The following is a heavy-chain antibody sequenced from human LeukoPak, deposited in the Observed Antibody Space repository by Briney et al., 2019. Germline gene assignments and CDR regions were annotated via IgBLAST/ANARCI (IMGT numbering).Heavy chain of an antibody. CDR1: GFTFSSYE. CDR2: ISSSGSTI. V-gene: IGHV3-48*03. Sequence: TGGSLRLSCAASGFTFSSYEMNWVRQAPGKGLEWVSYISSSGSTIYYADSVKGRFTISRDNAKNSLYLQMTSLRAEDTAVYYCARDAGVSDEPFYFHSWGQGTLVTVSS. D-gene: IGHD3-10*01. CDR3: ARDAGVSDEPFYFHS. J-gene: IGHJ4*02.